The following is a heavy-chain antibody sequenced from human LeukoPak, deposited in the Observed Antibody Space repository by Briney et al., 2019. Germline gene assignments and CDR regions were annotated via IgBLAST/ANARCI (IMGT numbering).Heavy chain of an antibody. V-gene: IGHV3-20*04. CDR2: INWNGGST. Sequence: TGGSLRLSCAASGFTFDDYGMSWVRQAPGKGLEWVSGINWNGGSTGYADSVKGRFTISRDNAKNSLYLQMNSLRAEDTAVYYCARAPYYYGSGSPKDYWGQGTLVTVSS. CDR1: GFTFDDYG. CDR3: ARAPYYYGSGSPKDY. D-gene: IGHD3-10*01. J-gene: IGHJ4*02.